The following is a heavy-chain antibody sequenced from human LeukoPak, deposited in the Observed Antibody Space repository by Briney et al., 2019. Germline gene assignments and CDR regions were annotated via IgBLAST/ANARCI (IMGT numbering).Heavy chain of an antibody. Sequence: PGGSLTLSCAASGFTFGNYWINWVRQAPGKGLEWVANMNEYGSEKYYVDSVRGRFTISRDNAENSLFLHMNSLRVEDTAVYRCARVLYGSRVNVIDSWGPGTLVTVSS. V-gene: IGHV3-7*01. CDR2: MNEYGSEK. CDR3: ARVLYGSRVNVIDS. CDR1: GFTFGNYW. D-gene: IGHD2-2*01. J-gene: IGHJ4*02.